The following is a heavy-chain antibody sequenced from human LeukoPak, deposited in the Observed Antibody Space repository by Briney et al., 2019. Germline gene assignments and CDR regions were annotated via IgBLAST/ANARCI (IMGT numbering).Heavy chain of an antibody. Sequence: SVKVSCKASGGTFISYAISWVRQAPGQGLEWMGGIIPIFGTANYAQKFQGRVTMTRDTSTSTVYMELSSLRSEDTAVYYCARADKRATYFDYWGQGTLVTVSS. CDR3: ARADKRATYFDY. J-gene: IGHJ4*02. D-gene: IGHD1-26*01. CDR2: IIPIFGTA. CDR1: GGTFISYA. V-gene: IGHV1-69*05.